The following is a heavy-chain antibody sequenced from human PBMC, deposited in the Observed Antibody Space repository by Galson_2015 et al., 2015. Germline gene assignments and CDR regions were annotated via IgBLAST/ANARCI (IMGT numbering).Heavy chain of an antibody. Sequence: SLRLSCAASGFTFSSHWMNWVRQAPGKGLEWVALIRGDGTEKHYVDSVKGRFTISRDNAKNSLYLQMESLRAEDTAVYYCVRGAGWLLDSWGQGTLVTVSS. CDR3: VRGAGWLLDS. CDR1: GFTFSSHW. J-gene: IGHJ4*02. D-gene: IGHD5-24*01. CDR2: IRGDGTEK. V-gene: IGHV3-7*01.